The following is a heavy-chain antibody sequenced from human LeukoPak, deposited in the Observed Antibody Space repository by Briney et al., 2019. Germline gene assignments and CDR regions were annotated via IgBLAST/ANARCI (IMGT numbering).Heavy chain of an antibody. J-gene: IGHJ4*02. V-gene: IGHV1-2*02. Sequence: ASVKVSCKASGYTFTGYYMHWVRQAPGQGLEWMGWINPNSGGTNYAQKFQGRVTMTRDTSISTAYMELSRLRSDDTAVYYCATDACSTPLYYFDYWGQGTLVTVSS. CDR2: INPNSGGT. CDR3: ATDACSTPLYYFDY. D-gene: IGHD2-15*01. CDR1: GYTFTGYY.